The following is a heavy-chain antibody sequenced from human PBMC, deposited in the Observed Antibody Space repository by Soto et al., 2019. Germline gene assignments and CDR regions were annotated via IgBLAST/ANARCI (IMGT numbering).Heavy chain of an antibody. CDR3: VRGPNPTWNPPSGYFGMDV. V-gene: IGHV3-30-3*01. CDR2: ISYDGTDK. Sequence: QVQLVESGGGVVQPGRSLRLSCAASGFIFSDYTMHWVRQAPGKGLEWVALISYDGTDKYDADSVKGRFTISRDNSKNTVYVQMSGLRVEDTAIYYCVRGPNPTWNPPSGYFGMDVWGQGTTVTVSS. D-gene: IGHD1-1*01. J-gene: IGHJ6*02. CDR1: GFIFSDYT.